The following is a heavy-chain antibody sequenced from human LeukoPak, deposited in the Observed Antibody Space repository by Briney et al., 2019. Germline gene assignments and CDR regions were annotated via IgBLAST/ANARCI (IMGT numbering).Heavy chain of an antibody. CDR2: ISWNSGSI. CDR1: GFTFDDYA. J-gene: IGHJ4*02. CDR3: AKDANLYSRSWSSFDY. V-gene: IGHV3-9*03. Sequence: SLRLSCAASGFTFDDYAMHWVRQAPGKGLEWDSGISWNSGSIGYAHSVKGRSTISSDNAKSSLYLQMSRLRAEDMALYYCAKDANLYSRSWSSFDYWGQGTLVTVSS. D-gene: IGHD6-13*01.